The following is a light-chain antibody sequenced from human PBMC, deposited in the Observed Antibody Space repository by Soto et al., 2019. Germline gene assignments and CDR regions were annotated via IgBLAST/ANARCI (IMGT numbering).Light chain of an antibody. CDR2: EVS. CDR1: SSDVGSYNR. Sequence: QSALTQPASVSGSPGQSITISCTGTSSDVGSYNRVSWYQQHPGKAPKLMIYEVSNRPSGVSNRFSGSKSGNTASLTISGXQXXXXXXXXCSSYTSNYTLEVFGGGTKLTVL. CDR3: SSYTSNYTLEV. V-gene: IGLV2-14*01. J-gene: IGLJ2*01.